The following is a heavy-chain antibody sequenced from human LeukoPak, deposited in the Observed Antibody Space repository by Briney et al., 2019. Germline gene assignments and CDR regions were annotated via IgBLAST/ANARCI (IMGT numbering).Heavy chain of an antibody. Sequence: ASVKVSCKASGYTFTGYYMHWVRQAPGEGLEWMGWINPNSGGTNYAQKFQGRVTMTRDTSISTAYMELSRLRSDDTAVYYCARVYDDGAYFDYWGQGTLVTVSS. CDR3: ARVYDDGAYFDY. CDR2: INPNSGGT. J-gene: IGHJ4*02. D-gene: IGHD1-1*01. CDR1: GYTFTGYY. V-gene: IGHV1-2*02.